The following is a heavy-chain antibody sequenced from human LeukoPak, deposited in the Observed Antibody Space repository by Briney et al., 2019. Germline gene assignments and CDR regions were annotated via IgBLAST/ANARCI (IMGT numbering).Heavy chain of an antibody. D-gene: IGHD1-14*01. Sequence: GGSLRLSCAASGFTFSSHLMHWVRQAQGTGLVWVSSVKSDGTATNHADSVKGRFTISRDNAKNTLYLQMNSLRVEDTAVYYCVRKFATGDCGQGTLVTVSS. CDR1: GFTFSSHL. J-gene: IGHJ4*02. CDR2: VKSDGTAT. CDR3: VRKFATGD. V-gene: IGHV3-74*01.